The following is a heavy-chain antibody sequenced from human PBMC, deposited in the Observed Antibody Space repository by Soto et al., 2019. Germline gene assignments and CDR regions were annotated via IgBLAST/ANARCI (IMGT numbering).Heavy chain of an antibody. V-gene: IGHV1-18*01. CDR2: ISAYNGNT. CDR1: GYTFTSYG. Sequence: ASVKVSCKASGYTFTSYGISWVRQAPGQGLEWMRWISAYNGNTNYAQKLQGRVTMTTDTSTSTAYMELRSLRSDDTAVYYCARVSTRIAEAGIGYYWGQGTLVTVSS. CDR3: ARVSTRIAEAGIGYY. D-gene: IGHD6-19*01. J-gene: IGHJ4*02.